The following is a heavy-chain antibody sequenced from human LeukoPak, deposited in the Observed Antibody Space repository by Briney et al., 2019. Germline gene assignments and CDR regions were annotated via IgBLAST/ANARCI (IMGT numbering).Heavy chain of an antibody. J-gene: IGHJ5*02. V-gene: IGHV4-34*01. CDR2: INHSGST. D-gene: IGHD3-22*01. CDR3: ARGLTYYYDSSGYPYGEFWFDP. Sequence: SETLSLTCAVYGGSFSGYYWSWIRQPPGKGLEWIGEINHSGSTNYNPSLKSRVTISVDTSKNQFSLKLSSVTAADTAVYYCARGLTYYYDSSGYPYGEFWFDPWGQGTLVTVSS. CDR1: GGSFSGYY.